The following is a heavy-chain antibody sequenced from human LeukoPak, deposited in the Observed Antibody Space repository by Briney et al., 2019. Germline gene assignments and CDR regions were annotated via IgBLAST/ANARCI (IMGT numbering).Heavy chain of an antibody. V-gene: IGHV3-43D*03. CDR3: AKGPVRGSFRYGYFDY. J-gene: IGHJ4*02. CDR2: ISWDGGST. D-gene: IGHD3-16*02. CDR1: GFIFNSYS. Sequence: PGGSLRLSCAASGFIFNSYSMNWVRQAPGKGLEWVSLISWDGGSTYYADSVKGRFTISRDNSKNSLYLQMNSLRAEDTALYYCAKGPVRGSFRYGYFDYWGQGTLVTVSS.